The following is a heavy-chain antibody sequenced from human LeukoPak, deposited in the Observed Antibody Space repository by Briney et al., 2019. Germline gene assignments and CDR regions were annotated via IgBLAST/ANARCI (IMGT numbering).Heavy chain of an antibody. J-gene: IGHJ5*02. D-gene: IGHD4-17*01. Sequence: GGSLRLSCAASGFTFNSYGMHWVRQAPGKGLEWVAVIWYDGSSKYYADSLKGRFTISRDNSKNMLYLQMNSLRVEDTAIYYCVRARFDYGDFHWLDLWGQGTLVTVSS. CDR2: IWYDGSSK. CDR3: VRARFDYGDFHWLDL. CDR1: GFTFNSYG. V-gene: IGHV3-33*01.